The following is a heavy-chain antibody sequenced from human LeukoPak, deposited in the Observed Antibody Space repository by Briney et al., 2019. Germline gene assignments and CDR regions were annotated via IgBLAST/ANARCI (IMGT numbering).Heavy chain of an antibody. CDR2: INPSGGSS. Sequence: GASVKVSCKASVYTFTSYYMHWVRQAPGQGLEWIGIINPSGGSSSYAQKFQGRVTMTRDTSTSTVYMELSSLRSEDTAVYYCARSSSPPFEYWGQGTLVTVSS. V-gene: IGHV1-46*01. CDR1: VYTFTSYY. D-gene: IGHD6-6*01. CDR3: ARSSSPPFEY. J-gene: IGHJ4*02.